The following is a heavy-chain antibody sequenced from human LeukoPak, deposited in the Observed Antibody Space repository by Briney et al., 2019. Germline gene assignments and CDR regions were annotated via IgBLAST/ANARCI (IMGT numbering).Heavy chain of an antibody. D-gene: IGHD6-19*01. CDR3: ARATGWFQAFDY. Sequence: SGGSLRLSCAASGFSVSSNYVSWVRQAPGKGLEWVSVIYSGGTTYYADSVKGRFTISRDNAKNSLYLQMNSLRAEDTAVYYCARATGWFQAFDYWGQGTLVTVSS. J-gene: IGHJ4*02. V-gene: IGHV3-53*01. CDR2: IYSGGTT. CDR1: GFSVSSNY.